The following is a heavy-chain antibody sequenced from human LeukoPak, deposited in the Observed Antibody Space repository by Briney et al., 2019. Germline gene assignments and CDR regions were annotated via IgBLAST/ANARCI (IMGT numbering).Heavy chain of an antibody. CDR1: GYTFTSYY. D-gene: IGHD2/OR15-2a*01. J-gene: IGHJ4*02. Sequence: SVKVSCKASGYTFTSYYMHWVRQAPGQGLEWMGRIIPILGIANYAQKFQGRVTITADKSTSTAYMELSSLRSEDTAVYYCARDPRTTRDWEDWGQGTLVTVSS. CDR2: IIPILGIA. CDR3: ARDPRTTRDWED. V-gene: IGHV1-69*04.